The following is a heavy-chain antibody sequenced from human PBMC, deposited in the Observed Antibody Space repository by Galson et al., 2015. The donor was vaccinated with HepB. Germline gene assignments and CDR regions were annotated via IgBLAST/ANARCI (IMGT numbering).Heavy chain of an antibody. CDR3: AREPREGATWGLIDY. Sequence: SVKVSCKASGYTFTSYAMNWVRQAPGQGLEWMGWINTNTGNPTYAQGFTGRFVFSLDTSVSTAYLQISSLKAEDTAVYYCAREPREGATWGLIDYWGQGTLVTVSS. V-gene: IGHV7-4-1*02. CDR1: GYTFTSYA. D-gene: IGHD1-26*01. J-gene: IGHJ4*02. CDR2: INTNTGNP.